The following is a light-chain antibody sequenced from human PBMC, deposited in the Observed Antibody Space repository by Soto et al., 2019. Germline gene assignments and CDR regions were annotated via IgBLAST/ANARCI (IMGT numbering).Light chain of an antibody. CDR2: DVS. CDR1: SSDVGGYNY. Sequence: QSALTQPASVSGSPGQSITISCTGTSSDVGGYNYVSWYQQHPGKAPKFLIYDVSNRPSGVSNRFSGSKSGNTASLTISGLQAEDEADYYCCSYTPGNTRQIVFGTGTKLTVL. J-gene: IGLJ1*01. V-gene: IGLV2-14*01. CDR3: CSYTPGNTRQIV.